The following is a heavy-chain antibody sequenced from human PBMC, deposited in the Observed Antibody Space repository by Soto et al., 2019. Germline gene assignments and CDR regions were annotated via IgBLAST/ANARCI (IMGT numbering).Heavy chain of an antibody. CDR3: ARDAYYYDSSGYRY. V-gene: IGHV1-18*01. CDR2: ISAYNGNT. J-gene: IGHJ4*02. D-gene: IGHD3-22*01. CDR1: GYTFTSYG. Sequence: ASVKVSCKASGYTFTSYGISWVRQAPGQGLEWMGWISAYNGNTNYAQKLQGRVTMTTDTSTSTAYMELRSLRSDDTAVYYCARDAYYYDSSGYRYWGQGTLVTVSS.